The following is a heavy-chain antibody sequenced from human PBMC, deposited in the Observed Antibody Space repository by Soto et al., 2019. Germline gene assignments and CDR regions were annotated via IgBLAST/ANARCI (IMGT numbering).Heavy chain of an antibody. CDR2: IRSKANSYAT. V-gene: IGHV3-73*02. D-gene: IGHD3-3*01. CDR3: TFYDFWSCYSGPRDLN. Sequence: EVQLVESGGGLVQPGGSLKLSCAASGFTFSGSAMHWVRQASGKGLEWVGRIRSKANSYATAYAASVKGRFTISRDDSKNTAYLQMNSLKTEDTAVYYCTFYDFWSCYSGPRDLNWGQGTLVTVSS. J-gene: IGHJ4*02. CDR1: GFTFSGSA.